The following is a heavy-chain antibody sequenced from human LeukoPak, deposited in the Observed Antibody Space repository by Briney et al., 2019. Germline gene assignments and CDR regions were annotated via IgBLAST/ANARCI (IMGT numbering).Heavy chain of an antibody. J-gene: IGHJ4*02. V-gene: IGHV4-38-2*02. Sequence: SETLSLTCTVSGYSISSGYYWGWIRQPPGKGLEWIGSIYHSGSTYYNPSLKSRVTISVDTSKNQFSLKLSSVTAADTAVYYCARGHKVLLWFGEPSGFDYWGQGTLVTVSS. CDR2: IYHSGST. CDR1: GYSISSGYY. CDR3: ARGHKVLLWFGEPSGFDY. D-gene: IGHD3-10*01.